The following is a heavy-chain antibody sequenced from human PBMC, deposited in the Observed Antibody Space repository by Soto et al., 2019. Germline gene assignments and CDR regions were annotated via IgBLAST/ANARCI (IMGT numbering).Heavy chain of an antibody. CDR2: IIPILGMA. Sequence: QVQLVQSGAEVKKPGSSVKVSCKASGGTFSSYTISWVRQAPGQGLEWMGRIIPILGMANYAQKFQGRVTITADKSTSTAYMELSSLRSEDTAVYYCASMGSGWDFDYWGQGTLVTVSS. J-gene: IGHJ4*02. CDR1: GGTFSSYT. D-gene: IGHD6-19*01. V-gene: IGHV1-69*02. CDR3: ASMGSGWDFDY.